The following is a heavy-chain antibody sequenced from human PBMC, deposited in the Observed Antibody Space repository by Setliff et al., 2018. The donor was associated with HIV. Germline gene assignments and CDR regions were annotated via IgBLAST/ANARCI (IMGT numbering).Heavy chain of an antibody. J-gene: IGHJ4*02. V-gene: IGHV4-59*08. D-gene: IGHD6-25*01. CDR2: IYYTGST. Sequence: PSETLSLTCTVSGGSMSSYYWSWIRQPPGKGLESIGYIYYTGSTNYNPALKGRVTISVDTSKNLFSLQLSFVTAADTAVYYCARHARFSTGHRAFDYWSQGTLVTVS. CDR3: ARHARFSTGHRAFDY. CDR1: GGSMSSYY.